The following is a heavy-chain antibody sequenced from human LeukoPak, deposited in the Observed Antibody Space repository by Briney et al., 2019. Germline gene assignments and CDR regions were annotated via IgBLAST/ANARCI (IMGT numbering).Heavy chain of an antibody. CDR3: ARDRDHYYYYYMDV. Sequence: GGSLRLSCAASGFTFSSYWMSWVRQAPGKGLEWVANIKQDGSEKYYVDSVKGRFTISRDNAKNSLYLQMNSLRAEDTAVYYCARDRDHYYYYYMDVWGKGTTVTISS. V-gene: IGHV3-7*01. J-gene: IGHJ6*03. CDR1: GFTFSSYW. D-gene: IGHD3-10*01. CDR2: IKQDGSEK.